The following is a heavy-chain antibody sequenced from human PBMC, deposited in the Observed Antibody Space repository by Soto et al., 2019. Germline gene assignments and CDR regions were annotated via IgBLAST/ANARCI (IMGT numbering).Heavy chain of an antibody. V-gene: IGHV3-13*01. CDR1: GFTVSSYG. CDR2: IGTAGDT. D-gene: IGHD6-19*01. Sequence: PGGSLRLSCAASGFTVSSYGMHWVRQATGKGLEWVSAIGTAGDTYYPGSVKGRFTTSRENAKNSLYLQMNSLRAGDTAVYYCARGPPRDAYSSGWNNDYWGQGTLVTVSS. J-gene: IGHJ4*02. CDR3: ARGPPRDAYSSGWNNDY.